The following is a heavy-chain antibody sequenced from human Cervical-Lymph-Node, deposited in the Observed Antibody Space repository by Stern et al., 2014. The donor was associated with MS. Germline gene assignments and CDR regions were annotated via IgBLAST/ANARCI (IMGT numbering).Heavy chain of an antibody. CDR3: ASGRPYYDILTGYYLDS. Sequence: QLQLQESGPGLVKPSETLYLTCTVSGGSVSSGNYYWCWIRQPPGKGLELIGYVYYSGSTNYNPSLKSRVTISVDTSKNQFSLKLRSVTAADAAVYYCASGRPYYDILTGYYLDSWGQGTLVTVSS. D-gene: IGHD3-9*01. V-gene: IGHV4-61*01. J-gene: IGHJ4*02. CDR1: GGSVSSGNYY. CDR2: VYYSGST.